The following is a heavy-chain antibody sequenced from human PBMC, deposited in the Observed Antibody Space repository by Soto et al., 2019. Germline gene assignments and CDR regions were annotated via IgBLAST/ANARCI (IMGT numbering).Heavy chain of an antibody. CDR2: IKQGGNEK. D-gene: IGHD3-16*01. CDR1: GFSFSTYL. Sequence: PGGSLRLSCAASGFSFSTYLMSWVRQAPGKGLEWVANIKQGGNEKFYVDSVTGRFTISRDNDKKSLYLQMDSLRVEDTAVYYCVGALTYEVPYYYYGMDVWGQGTTVTVSS. J-gene: IGHJ6*02. CDR3: VGALTYEVPYYYYGMDV. V-gene: IGHV3-7*01.